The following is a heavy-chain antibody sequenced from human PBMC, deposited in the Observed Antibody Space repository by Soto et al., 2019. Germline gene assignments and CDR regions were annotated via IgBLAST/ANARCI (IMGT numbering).Heavy chain of an antibody. J-gene: IGHJ4*02. Sequence: SETLSLTCAVSGDSITSSNWWSWVRQAPGKGLEWIGEIYHSGATTYNPSLKSRATISVDPSNNHFSLKLTSVTAADTAVYFCARDLGTRTDYWGRGTLVTVSS. CDR1: GDSITSSNW. V-gene: IGHV4-4*02. CDR2: IYHSGAT. CDR3: ARDLGTRTDY.